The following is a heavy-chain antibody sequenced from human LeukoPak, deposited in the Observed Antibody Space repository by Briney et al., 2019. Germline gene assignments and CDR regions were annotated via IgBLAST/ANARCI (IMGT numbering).Heavy chain of an antibody. CDR1: GGSFSGYY. J-gene: IGHJ4*02. CDR3: ARLDYGDYGGVY. Sequence: SETLSLTCAVYGGSFSGYYWSWIRQPPGKGLEWIGEINHSGSTNYNPSLKSRVTISVDTSKNQFSLKLSSVTAADTAVYYCARLDYGDYGGVYWGQGTLVTVSS. V-gene: IGHV4-34*01. D-gene: IGHD4-17*01. CDR2: INHSGST.